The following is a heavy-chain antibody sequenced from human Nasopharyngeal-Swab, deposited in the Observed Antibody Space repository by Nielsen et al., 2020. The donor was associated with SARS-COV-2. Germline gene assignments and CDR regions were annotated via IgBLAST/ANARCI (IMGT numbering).Heavy chain of an antibody. CDR3: ARHGLKGNWFDP. V-gene: IGHV5-51*01. Sequence: VRQMPGKGLEWMGIIYPGDTDTRYSPSFQGEVPISADKPISTAYLQWSSLKASDTAMYYCARHGLKGNWFDPWGQGTLVTVSS. CDR2: IYPGDTDT. D-gene: IGHD3-22*01. J-gene: IGHJ5*02.